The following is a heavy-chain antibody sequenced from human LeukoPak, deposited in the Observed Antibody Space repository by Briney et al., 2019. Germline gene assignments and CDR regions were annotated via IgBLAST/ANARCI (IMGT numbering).Heavy chain of an antibody. D-gene: IGHD4-17*01. CDR1: GYIFSDYA. Sequence: ASVKVSCKASGYIFSDYAIQWVRQAPGQGLEWMGWINAGNGKTKYSQKFQGRVTITRDTSASTAYMELSGLRSEDTAVYYYARARWTSTVTTYYLDYWGQGTLVTVSS. CDR2: INAGNGKT. J-gene: IGHJ4*02. CDR3: ARARWTSTVTTYYLDY. V-gene: IGHV1-3*01.